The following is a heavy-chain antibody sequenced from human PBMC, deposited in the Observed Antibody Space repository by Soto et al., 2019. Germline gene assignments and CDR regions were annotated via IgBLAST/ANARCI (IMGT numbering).Heavy chain of an antibody. J-gene: IGHJ4*02. D-gene: IGHD5-12*01. CDR1: GYTFTSYA. Sequence: QVQLVQSGAEVKKPGASVKVSCKASGYTFTSYAMHWVRQAPGQRLEWMGWINAGNGNTKYSQKFQGRVTITRDTSAITAYMELSSLRSEDTAVYYCARVGSGYDDFDYWGQGTLVTVSS. CDR3: ARVGSGYDDFDY. CDR2: INAGNGNT. V-gene: IGHV1-3*01.